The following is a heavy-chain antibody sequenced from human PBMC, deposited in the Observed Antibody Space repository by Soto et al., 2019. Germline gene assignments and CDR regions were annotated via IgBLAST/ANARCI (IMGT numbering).Heavy chain of an antibody. J-gene: IGHJ4*02. CDR2: IYYSGST. Sequence: SETLSLTCTVSRRSISSSSYYWGWIRQPPGKGPEWIGSIYYSGSTYYNPSLKSRVTISVDTSKNQFSLKLSSVTAADTAVYYCARRLAHFDYWGQGTLVTVS. CDR3: ARRLAHFDY. D-gene: IGHD6-6*01. V-gene: IGHV4-39*01. CDR1: RRSISSSSYY.